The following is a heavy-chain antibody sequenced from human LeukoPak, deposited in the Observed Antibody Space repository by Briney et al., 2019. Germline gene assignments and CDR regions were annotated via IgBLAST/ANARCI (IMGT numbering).Heavy chain of an antibody. D-gene: IGHD6-13*01. CDR3: ARERIAAARGAFDI. Sequence: GASVKVSCKASGVTFSSYAISWVRQAPGQGLEWMGGIIPIFGTANYAQKFQGRVTITTDESTSTAYMELSSLRSEDTAVYYCARERIAAARGAFDIWGQGTMVTVSS. J-gene: IGHJ3*02. CDR2: IIPIFGTA. V-gene: IGHV1-69*05. CDR1: GVTFSSYA.